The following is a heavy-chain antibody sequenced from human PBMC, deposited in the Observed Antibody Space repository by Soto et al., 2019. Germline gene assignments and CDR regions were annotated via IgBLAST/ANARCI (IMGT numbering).Heavy chain of an antibody. CDR1: GYIMTTYG. D-gene: IGHD6-6*01. CDR3: ARRPYFDY. Sequence: ASVKVSCKASGYIMTTYGVSWVRQAPGQGLEWVGWISAYNDHTNYAQKFQGRVTMTTDTSTSTAYMELRSLRSDDTAVYYCARRPYFDYWGQGTLVTVSS. V-gene: IGHV1-18*01. CDR2: ISAYNDHT. J-gene: IGHJ4*02.